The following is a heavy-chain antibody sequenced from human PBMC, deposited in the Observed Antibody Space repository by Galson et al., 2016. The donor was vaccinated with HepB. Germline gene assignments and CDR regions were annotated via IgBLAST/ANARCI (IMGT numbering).Heavy chain of an antibody. CDR2: IYWDDDK. V-gene: IGHV2-5*02. J-gene: IGHJ4*02. CDR3: VHRRSRTYYFDY. CDR1: GFSLSSNEVG. Sequence: PALVKPTQTLTLTCTVSGFSLSSNEVGVGWIRQPPGKALEWLALIYWDDDKRYSPSLKNRLTITKDPSKNQAVLTMTNMDPVDTATYYCVHRRSRTYYFDYWGQGTLVTVSS.